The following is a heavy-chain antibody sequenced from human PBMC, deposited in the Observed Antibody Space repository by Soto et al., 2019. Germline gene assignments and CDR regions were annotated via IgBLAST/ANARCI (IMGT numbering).Heavy chain of an antibody. CDR2: IIPIFGTA. J-gene: IGHJ6*02. CDR3: ASDSGSGYDNYYYYGMDV. Sequence: QVQLVQSGAEVKKPGSSVKVSCKASGGTFSSYAISWVRQAPGQGLEWMGGIIPIFGTANYAQKCQGRVTITADKSTRTAYMELSSLRSEDTAVYYCASDSGSGYDNYYYYGMDVWGQGTTVTVSS. V-gene: IGHV1-69*06. D-gene: IGHD5-12*01. CDR1: GGTFSSYA.